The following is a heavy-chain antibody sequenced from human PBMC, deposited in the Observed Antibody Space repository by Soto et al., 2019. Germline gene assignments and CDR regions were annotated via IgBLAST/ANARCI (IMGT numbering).Heavy chain of an antibody. CDR2: ILPFLGST. J-gene: IGHJ4*02. Sequence: QLQLVQSGAAVKKPGSSVKVSCKASGGTLNTYTISWVRQAPGQGLEWMGSILPFLGSTNDAKKFQGRVTITADQSTSTMELSSLRSEDTAVYFCARDVTAMEALYYYDTWGQGSLVTVSS. CDR3: ARDVTAMEALYYYDT. V-gene: IGHV1-69*08. CDR1: GGTLNTYT. D-gene: IGHD5-18*01.